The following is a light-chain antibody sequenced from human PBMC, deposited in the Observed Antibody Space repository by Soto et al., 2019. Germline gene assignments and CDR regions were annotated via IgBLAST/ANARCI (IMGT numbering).Light chain of an antibody. CDR1: QSISSW. Sequence: DIQMTQSPSALSASVGDRVTITCRASQSISSWLAWYQQKPGKAHRLLIYDASYLERGVTSRFSGSGSATEFTLTISDLQPNDHAAYYCQQYNTFWTFGPVTKVEI. J-gene: IGKJ1*01. CDR3: QQYNTFWT. V-gene: IGKV1-5*01. CDR2: DAS.